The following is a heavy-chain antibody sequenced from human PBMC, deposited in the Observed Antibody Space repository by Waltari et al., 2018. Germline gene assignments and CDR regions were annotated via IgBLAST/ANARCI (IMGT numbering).Heavy chain of an antibody. Sequence: QAQLQESGPGLVKPSETLSLTCAVSGYSISSGYYWGWIRQPPGKGLEWIGSIYHSGSTYYNPSLKSRVTISVDTSKNQFSLKLSSVTAADTAVYYCARGDTGVQEDYWGQGTLVTVSS. J-gene: IGHJ4*02. V-gene: IGHV4-38-2*01. CDR3: ARGDTGVQEDY. CDR2: IYHSGST. D-gene: IGHD3-10*01. CDR1: GYSISSGYY.